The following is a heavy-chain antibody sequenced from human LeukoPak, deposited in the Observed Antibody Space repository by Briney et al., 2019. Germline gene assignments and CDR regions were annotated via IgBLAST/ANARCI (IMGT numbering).Heavy chain of an antibody. CDR3: AKHYDSSGFYFDC. D-gene: IGHD3-22*01. Sequence: GGSLRLSCAASGFTFSSYEMNWVRQAPGKGLEWVSYISSSGSTIYYADSVTGRFTISRDNSKNTLYLQMNSLRAEDTAVYYCAKHYDSSGFYFDCWGQGTLVTVSS. V-gene: IGHV3-48*03. CDR1: GFTFSSYE. CDR2: ISSSGSTI. J-gene: IGHJ4*02.